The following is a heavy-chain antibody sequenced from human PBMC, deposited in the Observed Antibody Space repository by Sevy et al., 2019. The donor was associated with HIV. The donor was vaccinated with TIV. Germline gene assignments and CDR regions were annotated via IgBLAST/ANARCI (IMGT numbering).Heavy chain of an antibody. CDR2: MNQHGTHI. V-gene: IGHV3-7*01. CDR1: GFTFSDFW. CDR3: ARDPDWGALDR. Sequence: GGSLRLSCEVSGFTFSDFWMTWVRQSPGKGLEWVAYMNQHGTHINLLDSVRGRFTISRDNAKHSLYLQMDSLRAEDTALYYCARDPDWGALDRWGQGTLVTVSS. D-gene: IGHD7-27*01. J-gene: IGHJ5*02.